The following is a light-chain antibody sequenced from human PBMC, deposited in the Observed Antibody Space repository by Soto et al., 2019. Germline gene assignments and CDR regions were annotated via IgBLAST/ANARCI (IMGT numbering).Light chain of an antibody. CDR2: KSS. J-gene: IGKJ2*01. Sequence: DIQMTQSPSTLSASVGDRVTITCRASQSISSWLAWYQQKPGKAPKLLIYKSSSLESGVPSRFSGSGSGTEFTLTISSLQPDDFATYYCQQYNSFPYTFGQGTKLEIK. CDR1: QSISSW. CDR3: QQYNSFPYT. V-gene: IGKV1-5*03.